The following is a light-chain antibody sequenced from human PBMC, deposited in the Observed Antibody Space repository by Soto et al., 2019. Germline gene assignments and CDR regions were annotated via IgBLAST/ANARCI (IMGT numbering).Light chain of an antibody. CDR1: QTISSW. CDR3: QQCFWHWT. CDR2: DAS. V-gene: IGKV1-5*01. J-gene: IGKJ1*01. Sequence: DIQMTQSPSTLSGSVGDRFTITCRASQTISSWLAWYQQKPGQAPKLLIYDASSLESGVPSRFSGSGSGTEFTLTISSLQPDDFATYYCQQCFWHWTFGQGTKVDIK.